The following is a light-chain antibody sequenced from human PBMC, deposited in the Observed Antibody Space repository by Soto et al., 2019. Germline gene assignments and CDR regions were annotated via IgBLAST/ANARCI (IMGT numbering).Light chain of an antibody. CDR2: AAS. Sequence: QRNQCPSSLSASLGVRVTITCRASQGISNYLAWYQQKPGKVPKLLIYAASTLQSGVPSRFSGSGSGTDFTLTISSLQPEDVATYYCQKYNSAPWTFGQGTKVDIK. J-gene: IGKJ1*01. V-gene: IGKV1-27*01. CDR3: QKYNSAPWT. CDR1: QGISNY.